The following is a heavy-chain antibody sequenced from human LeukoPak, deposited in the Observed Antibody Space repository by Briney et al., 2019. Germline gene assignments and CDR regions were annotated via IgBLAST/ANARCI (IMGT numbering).Heavy chain of an antibody. CDR2: IYYSGST. Sequence: PSETLSLTCTVSGGSISSYYWSWIRQPPGKGLEWIGYIYYSGSTNYNPSLKSRVTISVDTSKNQFSLKLSSVTAADTAVYYCARGQARFGELYQFDYWGQGTLVTVSS. CDR1: GGSISSYY. V-gene: IGHV4-59*01. D-gene: IGHD3-10*01. J-gene: IGHJ4*02. CDR3: ARGQARFGELYQFDY.